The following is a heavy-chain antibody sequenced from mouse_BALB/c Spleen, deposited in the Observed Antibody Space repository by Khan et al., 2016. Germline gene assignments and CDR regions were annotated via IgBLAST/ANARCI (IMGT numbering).Heavy chain of an antibody. J-gene: IGHJ4*01. CDR1: GFDFSRYW. CDR3: ARRGYYFSMAN. D-gene: IGHD1-1*01. CDR2: INPDSSKI. Sequence: EVKLLESGGGLVQPGGSLKLSCAASGFDFSRYWMSWVRQAPGKGLEWIGEINPDSSKINYTPSLKDKFIISRDNAKNTLYLQMSKVRSEDTALCYCARRGYYFSMANWGQGTSVTVSS. V-gene: IGHV4-1*02.